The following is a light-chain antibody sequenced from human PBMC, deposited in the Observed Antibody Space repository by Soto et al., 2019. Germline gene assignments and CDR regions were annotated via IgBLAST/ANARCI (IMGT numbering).Light chain of an antibody. CDR1: QGISSY. J-gene: IGKJ4*01. Sequence: VNWMTQSKKLLSASTGAIVTISCLMSQGISSYLAWYQQKPGKAPKLLIYKASSLESGVPSTFSGSGSGAEFSLTVSSLQPDDFATYYCLQYLTYPLTVGGVTKVDI. CDR2: KAS. CDR3: LQYLTYPLT. V-gene: IGKV1D-8*03.